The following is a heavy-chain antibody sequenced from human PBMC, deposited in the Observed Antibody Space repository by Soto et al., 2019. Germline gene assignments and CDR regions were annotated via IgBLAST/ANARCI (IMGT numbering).Heavy chain of an antibody. CDR2: ISYDGSTK. J-gene: IGHJ4*02. D-gene: IGHD3-3*01. Sequence: QVQLVESGGGVVQPGRSLRLSCAASGFTFSSYAIHWVRQAPGKGLELVTVISYDGSTKYYADSVKGRFTISRDNSKNTLSLQMNSLRAEDTAVYYCARDRSGRGDSWGQGTLVTVSS. V-gene: IGHV3-30-3*01. CDR3: ARDRSGRGDS. CDR1: GFTFSSYA.